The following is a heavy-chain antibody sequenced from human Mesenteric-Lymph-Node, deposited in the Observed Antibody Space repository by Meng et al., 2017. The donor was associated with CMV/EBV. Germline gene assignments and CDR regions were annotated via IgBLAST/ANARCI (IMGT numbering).Heavy chain of an antibody. Sequence: ASVKVSCKASGYTFTSYDINWVRQATGQGLEWMGWMNPNSGNTAYAQKFQGRVTMTRNTSISTAYMELSSLRSDDTAVYYCARAGTVVVPAPIYVYWGQGTLVTVSS. CDR1: GYTFTSYD. J-gene: IGHJ4*02. D-gene: IGHD2-2*01. CDR3: ARAGTVVVPAPIYVY. CDR2: MNPNSGNT. V-gene: IGHV1-8*01.